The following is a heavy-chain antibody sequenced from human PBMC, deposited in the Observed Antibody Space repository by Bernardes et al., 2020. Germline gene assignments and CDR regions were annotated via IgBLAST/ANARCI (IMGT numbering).Heavy chain of an antibody. J-gene: IGHJ4*03. CDR3: AKKGATTKDFDV. V-gene: IGHV3-23*01. CDR1: GFIFSSFP. CDR2: ISASGDNT. D-gene: IGHD1-26*01. Sequence: GGSLRLSCAASGFIFSSFPMTWVRQAPGKGLEWVSVISASGDNTYYADSVKGRFTISRDNSKSTLYLQMNSLRAEDTAIYYCAKKGATTKDFDVWGQGTLVAVSS.